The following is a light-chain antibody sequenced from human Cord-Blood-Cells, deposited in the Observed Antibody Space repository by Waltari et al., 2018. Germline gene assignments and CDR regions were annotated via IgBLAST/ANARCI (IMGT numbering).Light chain of an antibody. Sequence: IVMTQSPATLSVSPGESATLSGRASQSVSSNLAWYQQKPGQATRLLIYGASTRATGIPARFSGSGSGTEVTLTSSSLQSEDFPVYYCQQYNNWPPFTFGPGTKVDIK. CDR3: QQYNNWPPFT. CDR1: QSVSSN. V-gene: IGKV3-15*01. CDR2: GAS. J-gene: IGKJ3*01.